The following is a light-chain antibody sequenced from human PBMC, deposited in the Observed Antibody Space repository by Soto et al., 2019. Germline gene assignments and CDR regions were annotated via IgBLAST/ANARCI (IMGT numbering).Light chain of an antibody. J-gene: IGLJ3*02. Sequence: QPVLTQPPSVSGAPGQRVTISCTGSSSNIGANYDVHWYQHLPGTAPKLLIYVNINRPSGVPDRFSGSKSGTSASLAITGLQAEDEADYYCQSYDSSLSGSVFGGGTQLTVL. CDR1: SSNIGANYD. CDR3: QSYDSSLSGSV. CDR2: VNI. V-gene: IGLV1-40*01.